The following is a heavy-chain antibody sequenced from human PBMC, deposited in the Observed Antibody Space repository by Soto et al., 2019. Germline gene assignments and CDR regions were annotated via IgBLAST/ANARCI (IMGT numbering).Heavy chain of an antibody. CDR3: ARHYSGDPFDY. J-gene: IGHJ4*02. V-gene: IGHV4-59*08. CDR2: ISYSGST. Sequence: ASETLSLTCSVSGSSISSYYWSWIRQPPGKGLEWIGYISYSGSTNYNPSLKSRVTTSADTSKNQFSLKLISVTAADTAVYYCARHYSGDPFDYWGQGTLVTVSS. CDR1: GSSISSYY. D-gene: IGHD4-17*01.